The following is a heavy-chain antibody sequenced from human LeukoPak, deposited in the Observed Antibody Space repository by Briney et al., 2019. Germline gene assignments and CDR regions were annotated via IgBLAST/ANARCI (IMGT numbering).Heavy chain of an antibody. CDR2: INHSGST. CDR1: GGSFSGYY. J-gene: IGHJ5*01. CDR3: ARGRQYCSGGSCYSWFDY. Sequence: NPSETLSLTCAVYGGSFSGYYWSWIRQPPGKGLEWIGEINHSGSTNYNPSLKSRVTISVDTSKNQFSLKLSSVTAADTAVYYYARGRQYCSGGSCYSWFDYWGQGTLVTVSS. V-gene: IGHV4-34*01. D-gene: IGHD2-15*01.